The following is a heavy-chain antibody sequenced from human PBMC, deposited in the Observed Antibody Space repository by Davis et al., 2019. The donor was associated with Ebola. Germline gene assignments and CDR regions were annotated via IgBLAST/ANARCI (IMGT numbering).Heavy chain of an antibody. V-gene: IGHV4-39*07. Sequence: SETLSLTCTVPGGSISSSSYYWGWIRQPPGKGLERIGSIYYSGSTYYNPSLKSRVTTSVDTSKNQFSLKLSSVTAADTAVYYCARGRYCSSTSCYGGYYYYGMDVWGQGTTVTVSS. CDR1: GGSISSSSYY. J-gene: IGHJ6*02. CDR2: IYYSGST. D-gene: IGHD2-2*01. CDR3: ARGRYCSSTSCYGGYYYYGMDV.